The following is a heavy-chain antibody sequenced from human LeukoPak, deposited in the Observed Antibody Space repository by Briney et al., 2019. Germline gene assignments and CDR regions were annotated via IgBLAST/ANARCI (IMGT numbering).Heavy chain of an antibody. CDR1: GGSFSGYY. CDR3: ARASSGGWFDP. CDR2: INHSGST. V-gene: IGHV4-34*01. J-gene: IGHJ5*02. D-gene: IGHD3-16*01. Sequence: SETLSLTCAVYGGSFSGYYWSWIRQPPGKGLEWIGEINHSGSTNYNPSLKSRVTISVDTSKNQLSLKLSSVTAADTAVYYCARASSGGWFDPWGQGTLVTVSS.